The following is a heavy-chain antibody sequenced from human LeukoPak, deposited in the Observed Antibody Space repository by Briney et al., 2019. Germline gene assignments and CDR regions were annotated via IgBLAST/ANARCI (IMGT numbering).Heavy chain of an antibody. V-gene: IGHV1-18*01. CDR1: GYTFTSYG. CDR3: ARDTIQLWVQGSSFDY. J-gene: IGHJ4*02. CDR2: ISAYNGNT. D-gene: IGHD5-18*01. Sequence: ASVKVSCKASGYTFTSYGISWVRQAPGQGLEWMGWISAYNGNTNYAQKLQGRVTMTTDTSTSTAYMELRSLRSDDTAVYYCARDTIQLWVQGSSFDYWGQGTLVTVSS.